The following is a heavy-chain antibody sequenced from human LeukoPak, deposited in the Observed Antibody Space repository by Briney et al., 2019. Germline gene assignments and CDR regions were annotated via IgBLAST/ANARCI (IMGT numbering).Heavy chain of an antibody. CDR3: ARTWRPYYYYGMDV. V-gene: IGHV3-30*04. CDR1: GFTFSSYA. CDR2: ISYDGSNK. Sequence: GGSLRLSCAASGFTFSSYAMHWVRQAPGKGLESVAVISYDGSNKYYADSVKGRFTISRDNSKNTLYLQMNSLRAEDTAVYYCARTWRPYYYYGMDVWGQGTTVTVSS. J-gene: IGHJ6*02.